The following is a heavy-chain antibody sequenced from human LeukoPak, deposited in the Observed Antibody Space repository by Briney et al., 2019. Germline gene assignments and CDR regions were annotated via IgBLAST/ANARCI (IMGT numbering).Heavy chain of an antibody. CDR1: GFTFDDYG. J-gene: IGHJ3*02. Sequence: GGSLRLSCAASGFTFDDYGMSWVRQAPGKGLEWVSGIKWNGDNTGYADSVKGRFTISRDNAKNSLYLQMNSLRVEDTALYHCARARRGSSWPHDAFDIWGQGTMVTVSS. CDR3: ARARRGSSWPHDAFDI. V-gene: IGHV3-20*01. D-gene: IGHD6-13*01. CDR2: IKWNGDNT.